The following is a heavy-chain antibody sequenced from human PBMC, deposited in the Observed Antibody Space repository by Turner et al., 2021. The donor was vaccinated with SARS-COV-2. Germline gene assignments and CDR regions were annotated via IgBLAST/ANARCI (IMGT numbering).Heavy chain of an antibody. V-gene: IGHV1-8*03. J-gene: IGHJ2*01. CDR1: AYTFTSYD. CDR3: ARGGYCSSTSCSPYWYFDL. D-gene: IGHD2-2*01. Sequence: QVQRVQSGAEVKKPGALVKVSCKASAYTFTSYDINWVRQATGQGLEWMGWMNPDSGNTAYAQKFQGRVTITRNTSISTAYMELSSLGSEDTAVYYCARGGYCSSTSCSPYWYFDLWGRGTLVTVSS. CDR2: MNPDSGNT.